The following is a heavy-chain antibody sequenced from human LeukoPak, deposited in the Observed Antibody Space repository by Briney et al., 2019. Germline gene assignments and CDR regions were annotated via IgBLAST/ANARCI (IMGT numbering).Heavy chain of an antibody. CDR3: ASGGFWSGRTHYMDV. CDR1: GFTFSSYS. Sequence: GGSLRLSCAASGFTFSSYSMNWVRQAPGKGLEWVSSISSSSSYIYYADSVKGRFTISRDNAKNSLYLQMNSLRAEDTAVYYCASGGFWSGRTHYMDVWGKGTTVTVSS. J-gene: IGHJ6*03. CDR2: ISSSSSYI. D-gene: IGHD3-3*01. V-gene: IGHV3-21*01.